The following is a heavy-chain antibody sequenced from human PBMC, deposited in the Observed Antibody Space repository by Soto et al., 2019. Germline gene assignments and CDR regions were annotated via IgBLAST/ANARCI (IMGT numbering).Heavy chain of an antibody. J-gene: IGHJ4*01. CDR3: TTDSHFSARLVRFDL. CDR1: GFTFSWHW. Sequence: GGSLRLSCASSGFTFSWHWMSWVRQAPGKGLEWVANIKQDGSEKHYVDSVKGRFAISRDDSQDTMFLQMNSLKSEDTAVYYCTTDSHFSARLVRFDLWGRGTLVTVSS. CDR2: IKQDGSEK. D-gene: IGHD3-3*02. V-gene: IGHV3-7*03.